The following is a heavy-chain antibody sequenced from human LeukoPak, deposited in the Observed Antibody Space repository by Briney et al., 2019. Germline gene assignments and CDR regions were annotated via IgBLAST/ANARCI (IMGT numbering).Heavy chain of an antibody. CDR3: ARGQNSRYDSRPGIAVAEIDY. D-gene: IGHD6-19*01. CDR2: INPSGGST. V-gene: IGHV1-46*01. J-gene: IGHJ4*02. Sequence: GASVKVSCKASGYTFTSYYMHWVRQAPGQGLEWMGIINPSGGSTSYAQKFQGRVTMTRDTSTSTVYMELSSLRSEDTAVYYCARGQNSRYDSRPGIAVAEIDYWGQGTLVTVSS. CDR1: GYTFTSYY.